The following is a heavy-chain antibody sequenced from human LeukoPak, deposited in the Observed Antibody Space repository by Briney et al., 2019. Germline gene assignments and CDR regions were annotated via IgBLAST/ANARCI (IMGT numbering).Heavy chain of an antibody. J-gene: IGHJ4*02. D-gene: IGHD4-17*01. V-gene: IGHV4-34*01. Sequence: SETLCLTCAVSGGSFSGYYCTCVRPPPAHGLQWIGEINHSGSANYNPSLMSRVTISLDTSKNHFSLNLSSVTAADTAVYYCARGQGTVTTHWGQGTLVTVSS. CDR2: INHSGSA. CDR1: GGSFSGYY. CDR3: ARGQGTVTTH.